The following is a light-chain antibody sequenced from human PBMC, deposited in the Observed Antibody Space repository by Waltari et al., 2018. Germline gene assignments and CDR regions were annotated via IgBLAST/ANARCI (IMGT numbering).Light chain of an antibody. J-gene: IGLJ1*01. Sequence: QSSLTQPAPVSVSPGQSITISCTGTSSDVVSYTRVPWYQQHPGKAPTLMIYEVSKRPSGVSNRFSGYKSGNTASLTISGRQAEDEADYYCCSYAGSSTSVFGTGTKVPVL. V-gene: IGLV2-23*02. CDR2: EVS. CDR3: CSYAGSSTSV. CDR1: SSDVVSYTR.